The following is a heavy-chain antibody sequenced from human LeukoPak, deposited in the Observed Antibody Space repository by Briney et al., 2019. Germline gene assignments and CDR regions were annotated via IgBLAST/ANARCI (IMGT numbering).Heavy chain of an antibody. CDR1: GFTFSSYA. CDR2: ISYDGSNK. V-gene: IGHV3-30-3*01. D-gene: IGHD4-17*01. J-gene: IGHJ4*02. Sequence: GGSLRLSCAASGFTFSSYAMHWVCQAPGKGLEWVAVISYDGSNKYYADSVKGRFTISRDNSKNTLYLQMNSLRAEDTAVYYCARGILRGYFDYWGQGTLVTVSS. CDR3: ARGILRGYFDY.